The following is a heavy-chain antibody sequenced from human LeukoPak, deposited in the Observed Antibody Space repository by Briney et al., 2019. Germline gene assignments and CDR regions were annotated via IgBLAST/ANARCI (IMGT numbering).Heavy chain of an antibody. J-gene: IGHJ4*02. D-gene: IGHD3-9*01. Sequence: GASVKVSCKASVYTVTGYYMHCVRQAPGQRLEWMGWINPNSGDTNYAQKFQGRVNMTRDTSISTAYMELSRLRSDDTAVYYCARDRGVGVLLYFDWPSGYWGQGTLVTVSS. CDR3: ARDRGVGVLLYFDWPSGY. V-gene: IGHV1-2*02. CDR1: VYTVTGYY. CDR2: INPNSGDT.